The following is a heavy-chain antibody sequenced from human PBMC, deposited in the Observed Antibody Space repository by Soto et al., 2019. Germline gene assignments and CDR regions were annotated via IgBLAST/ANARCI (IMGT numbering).Heavy chain of an antibody. Sequence: QVQLVESGGGVVQPGRSLRLSCAASGFTFSSYGMHWVRQAPGKGLEWVAVISYDGSNKYYADSVKCRFTISRDNSKNTLYLQMNSLRAEDTAVYYCAASFYYYYGMDVWGQGTTVTVSS. D-gene: IGHD3-16*01. CDR2: ISYDGSNK. CDR3: AASFYYYYGMDV. J-gene: IGHJ6*02. V-gene: IGHV3-30*03. CDR1: GFTFSSYG.